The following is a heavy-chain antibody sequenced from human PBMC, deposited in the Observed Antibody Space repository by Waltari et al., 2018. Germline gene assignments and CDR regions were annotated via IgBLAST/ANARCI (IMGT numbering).Heavy chain of an antibody. V-gene: IGHV3-74*01. CDR1: GFLFSSHW. D-gene: IGHD1-7*01. J-gene: IGHJ6*02. CDR2: INGDGSST. Sequence: EVQLVESGGGSVQPGGSLRLSCTGSGFLFSSHWMHWVRQGPGGGLVCVSRINGDGSSTTYADSVQGRFTTTRDNAKSTLYLEMNSLKSEDTGVYYCAREENYDFAMDVWGQGTTVTVSS. CDR3: AREENYDFAMDV.